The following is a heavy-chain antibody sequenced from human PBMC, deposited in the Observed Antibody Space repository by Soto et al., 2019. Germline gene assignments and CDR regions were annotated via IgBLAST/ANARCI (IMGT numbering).Heavy chain of an antibody. D-gene: IGHD2-2*03. CDR3: AREGNLGRWIQPLDS. CDR1: GGSIGSYY. J-gene: IGHJ4*02. V-gene: IGHV4-59*01. Sequence: SETLSLTCTVSGGSIGSYYWSWIRQPPGKGLEWIGYIYYSGNTKYSPSLKSRVTMSVDTSKNHFSLKLISVTTADTAVYFCAREGNLGRWIQPLDSWGQGTLVTVS. CDR2: IYYSGNT.